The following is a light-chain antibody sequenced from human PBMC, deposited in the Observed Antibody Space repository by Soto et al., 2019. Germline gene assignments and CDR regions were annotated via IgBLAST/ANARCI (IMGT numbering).Light chain of an antibody. Sequence: DIQMTQSTSTLSASVGDSLTITCGASHSIRDCLAWYQQKPGKAPHLLIYDASNLESGVTSRFSGIGSGTEFTLTISSLRPDDFATYYCQQYESYSLTFGGGTRVEIK. J-gene: IGKJ4*02. CDR3: QQYESYSLT. V-gene: IGKV1-5*01. CDR1: HSIRDC. CDR2: DAS.